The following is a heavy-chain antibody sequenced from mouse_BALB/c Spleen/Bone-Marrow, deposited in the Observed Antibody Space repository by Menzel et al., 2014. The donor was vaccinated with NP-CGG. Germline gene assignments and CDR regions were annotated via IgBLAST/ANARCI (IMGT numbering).Heavy chain of an antibody. CDR2: ISSDSSTI. V-gene: IGHV5-17*02. Sequence: EVKVVESGGGLVQPGGSRKLSCAASGFTFSSFGMHWVRQAPEKGLEWVAYISSDSSTIYYADTVKGRFTISRDNPKNTLFLQMTSLRSEDTAMYYCARGGNYAWFAYWGQGTLVTVST. CDR3: ARGGNYAWFAY. J-gene: IGHJ3*01. CDR1: GFTFSSFG. D-gene: IGHD2-1*01.